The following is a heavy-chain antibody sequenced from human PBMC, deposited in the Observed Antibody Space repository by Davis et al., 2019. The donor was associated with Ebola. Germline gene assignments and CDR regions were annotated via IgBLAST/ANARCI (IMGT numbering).Heavy chain of an antibody. J-gene: IGHJ2*01. V-gene: IGHV3-53*01. CDR3: TRNVSGDFWYFDL. Sequence: GRSLRPSCVPSGLIASDKYMSWVRQAPGKGLEWVSAIYRDGRTYYADSVKGRFTISRDNSKNTLYLQMNSLRAEDTAVYYCTRNVSGDFWYFDLWGRGTLVTVSS. D-gene: IGHD4-17*01. CDR2: IYRDGRT. CDR1: GLIASDKY.